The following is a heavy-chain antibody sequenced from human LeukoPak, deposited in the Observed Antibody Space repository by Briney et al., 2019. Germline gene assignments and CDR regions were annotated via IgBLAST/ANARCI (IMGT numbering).Heavy chain of an antibody. V-gene: IGHV4-34*01. Sequence: SETLSLTCAVYGGSFSGYYWSWIRQPPGKGLEWIGEINHSGSTNYNPSLKSRVTISVDTSKNQFSLKLSSVTAADTAVYYCASLLRLLNAFDIWGQGTMVTVSS. J-gene: IGHJ3*02. CDR3: ASLLRLLNAFDI. CDR1: GGSFSGYY. D-gene: IGHD3-16*01. CDR2: INHSGST.